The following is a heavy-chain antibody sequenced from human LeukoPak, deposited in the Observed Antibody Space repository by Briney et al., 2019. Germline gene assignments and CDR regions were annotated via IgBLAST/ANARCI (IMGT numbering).Heavy chain of an antibody. J-gene: IGHJ4*02. CDR2: MTDSETT. V-gene: IGHV4-59*11. CDR3: ATMKSGYPFGYFDF. D-gene: IGHD5-18*01. Sequence: SSETLSLTCTVSGVSITTHYWSWLRQPPGKELEWIAYMTDSETTKNNPSRKSRITLSAATSKNQFSLSLSSVTEADTAVYFCATMKSGYPFGYFDFWGQGILVTVSS. CDR1: GVSITTHY.